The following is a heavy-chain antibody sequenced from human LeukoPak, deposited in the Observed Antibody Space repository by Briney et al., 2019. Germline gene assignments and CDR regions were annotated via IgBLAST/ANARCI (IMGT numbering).Heavy chain of an antibody. J-gene: IGHJ5*02. CDR3: ARARRWNAAVEGWWFDP. V-gene: IGHV4-59*01. CDR1: RGSISNYY. Sequence: SETLSLTCTVSRGSISNYYWSWIRQSPVKGLEWIGFIYYSGSTNYNPSLKSRVTISVDTSKNQFSLKLSSVTAADTAVYYCARARRWNAAVEGWWFDPWGQGTLVTVSS. D-gene: IGHD1-1*01. CDR2: IYYSGST.